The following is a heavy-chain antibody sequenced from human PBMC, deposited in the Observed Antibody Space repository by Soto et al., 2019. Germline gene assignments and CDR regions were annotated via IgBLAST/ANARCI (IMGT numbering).Heavy chain of an antibody. D-gene: IGHD6-6*01. CDR2: ISSNGVGT. CDR1: GFTLSGYA. V-gene: IGHV3-64*01. CDR3: ARRARPDFYYMDV. Sequence: GGSLRLSCAASGFTLSGYAMDWVRQAPGKGLEYVSGISSNGVGTYYANSVQGRFTISRDNSKNMVYLQMGSLRPEDMAVYYCARRARPDFYYMDVWGKGTTVTVS. J-gene: IGHJ6*03.